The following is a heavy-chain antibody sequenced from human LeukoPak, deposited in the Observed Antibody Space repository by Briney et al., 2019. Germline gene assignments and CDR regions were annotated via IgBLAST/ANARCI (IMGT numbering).Heavy chain of an antibody. CDR3: ARDEYSSSWNWFDP. V-gene: IGHV4-34*01. J-gene: IGHJ5*02. Sequence: SETLSLTCAVYGGSFSGYYWSWIRQPPGKGLEWIGEINHSGSTNYNPSLKSRVTISVDTSKNQFSLKLSSVTAADTAVYYCARDEYSSSWNWFDPWGQGTLDTVSS. D-gene: IGHD6-13*01. CDR2: INHSGST. CDR1: GGSFSGYY.